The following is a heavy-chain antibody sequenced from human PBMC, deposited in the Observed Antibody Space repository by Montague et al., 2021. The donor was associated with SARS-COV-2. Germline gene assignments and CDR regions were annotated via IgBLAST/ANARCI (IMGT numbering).Heavy chain of an antibody. CDR1: GGSISSGGYY. CDR3: ARAPRNIFGVVLTFDY. Sequence: TLSLTCTVSGGSISSGGYYRSWIRQHPGKGLEWIGYIYYSGSTYYDPSLKSRVTISVDTSKNQFSLKLGSVTAADTAVYYCARAPRNIFGVVLTFDYWGQGTLVTVSS. D-gene: IGHD3-3*01. J-gene: IGHJ4*02. CDR2: IYYSGST. V-gene: IGHV4-31*03.